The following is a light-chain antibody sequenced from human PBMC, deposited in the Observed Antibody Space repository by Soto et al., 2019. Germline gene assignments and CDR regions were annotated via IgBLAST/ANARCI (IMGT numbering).Light chain of an antibody. CDR3: QQRSNWPPALT. J-gene: IGKJ4*01. V-gene: IGKV3-11*01. CDR1: QSVSSY. CDR2: DAS. Sequence: VLTHSPCTLSLSPLERVTLSCMASQSVSSYLAWYQQKPGQAPRLLIYDASNRATGIPARFSGSGSGTDFTITISSLEPEDFAVYYCQQRSNWPPALTFGGGTKVDIK.